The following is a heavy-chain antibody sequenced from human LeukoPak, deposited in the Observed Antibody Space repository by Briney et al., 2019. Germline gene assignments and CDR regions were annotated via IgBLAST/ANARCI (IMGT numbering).Heavy chain of an antibody. CDR1: GFTFSDYY. CDR3: ARGEFYYYYYMDV. J-gene: IGHJ6*03. D-gene: IGHD3-10*01. V-gene: IGHV4-59*01. Sequence: PGGSLRLSCAASGFTFSDYYMSWIRQAPGKGLEWIGYIYYSGSTNYNPSLKSRVTISVDTSKNQFSLKLSSVTAADTAVYYCARGEFYYYYYMDVWGEGTTVTVSS. CDR2: IYYSGST.